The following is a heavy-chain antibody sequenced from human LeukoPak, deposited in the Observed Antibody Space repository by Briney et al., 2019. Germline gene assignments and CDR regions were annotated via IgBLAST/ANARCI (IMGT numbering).Heavy chain of an antibody. J-gene: IGHJ4*02. CDR3: ARAINRPLLWFGGFDY. CDR1: GPTFSSYW. V-gene: IGHV3-7*01. CDR2: IKQDGSEK. D-gene: IGHD3-10*01. Sequence: GGSLRLSCAASGPTFSSYWMSWVRQAPGKGLEWVANIKQDGSEKYYVDSVKGRFTISRDNAKNSLYLQMNSLRAEDTAVYYCARAINRPLLWFGGFDYWGQGTLVTVSS.